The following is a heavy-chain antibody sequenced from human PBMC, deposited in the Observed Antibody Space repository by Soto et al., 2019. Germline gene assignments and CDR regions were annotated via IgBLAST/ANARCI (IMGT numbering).Heavy chain of an antibody. CDR1: GFTFSRHA. V-gene: IGHV3-23*01. D-gene: IGHD6-13*01. Sequence: VPLLESGGGLVQPGGSLRLSCTASGFTFSRHAMTWVRQAPGKGLEWVSGLSDSGGSIYYADSVKGRFTISRDNSXNTLYLQMNTLRAEDTAIYYCAKVSSSWYAGFFDLWGQGTLVTVSS. CDR3: AKVSSSWYAGFFDL. CDR2: LSDSGGSI. J-gene: IGHJ4*02.